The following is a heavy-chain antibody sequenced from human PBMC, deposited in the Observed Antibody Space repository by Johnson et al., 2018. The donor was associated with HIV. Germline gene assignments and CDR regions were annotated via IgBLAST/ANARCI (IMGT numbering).Heavy chain of an antibody. Sequence: QVQVVESGGGVVQPGRSLRLSCAASGFDFSGYALHWVRQAPGKGLEWVAVNSYDGLKKYYAGSVQGRFSISRDNSKDTLYLQMNKRRSEDTAIYYCARWLHDCGDYLWGRDAFDLWGQGTMVIVSS. J-gene: IGHJ3*01. CDR3: ARWLHDCGDYLWGRDAFDL. CDR1: GFDFSGYA. V-gene: IGHV3-30*04. D-gene: IGHD4-17*01. CDR2: NSYDGLKK.